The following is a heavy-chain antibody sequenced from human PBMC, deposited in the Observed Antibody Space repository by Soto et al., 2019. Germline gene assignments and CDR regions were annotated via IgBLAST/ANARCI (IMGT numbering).Heavy chain of an antibody. CDR2: IYYSGST. V-gene: IGHV4-30-4*08. D-gene: IGHD6-13*01. CDR3: ARESRGIAAAPGVFDY. J-gene: IGHJ4*02. CDR1: GGSVRDGSYY. Sequence: PSETLSLTCTVSGGSVRDGSYYWAWLRQPPGKGLEWIGYIYYSGSTYYNPSLKSRVTISVDTSKNQFSLKLSSVTAADTAVYYCARESRGIAAAPGVFDYWGQGTLVTVSS.